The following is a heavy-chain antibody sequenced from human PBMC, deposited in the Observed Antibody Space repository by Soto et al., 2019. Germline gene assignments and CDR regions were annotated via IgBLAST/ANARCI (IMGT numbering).Heavy chain of an antibody. Sequence: QVQLVQSGAEVKKPGASVKVSCKASGYTFTSYGISWVRQAPGQGLEWMGWISAYNGNTNYAQKLQRRVTMTTDTPTSTAYMELRSLRSDDTAVYYCARTKPWVVGGLGYYYGMDVWGQGTTVTVSS. CDR1: GYTFTSYG. CDR2: ISAYNGNT. V-gene: IGHV1-18*01. J-gene: IGHJ6*02. CDR3: ARTKPWVVGGLGYYYGMDV. D-gene: IGHD2-15*01.